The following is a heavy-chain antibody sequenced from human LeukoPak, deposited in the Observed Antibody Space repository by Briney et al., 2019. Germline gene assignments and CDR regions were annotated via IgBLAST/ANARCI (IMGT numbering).Heavy chain of an antibody. D-gene: IGHD1-26*01. Sequence: SVKVSCKASGGTFSRHAISWVRQAPGQGLEWMGGIIPIFGTANYAQKFQGRVTITADKSTSTAYMELSSLRSEDTAVYYCARDRFGVRGGSYDHWGQGTLVTVSS. CDR2: IIPIFGTA. V-gene: IGHV1-69*06. CDR3: ARDRFGVRGGSYDH. J-gene: IGHJ5*02. CDR1: GGTFSRHA.